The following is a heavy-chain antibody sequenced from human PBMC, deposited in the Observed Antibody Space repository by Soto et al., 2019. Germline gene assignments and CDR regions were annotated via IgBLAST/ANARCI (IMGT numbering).Heavy chain of an antibody. V-gene: IGHV2-5*02. Sequence: QITLKESGPTLVKPTQTLTLTCTFSGFSLSTSGVGVGWIRQPPGKALEWLALIYWDDDKRYSPSLKSRLTITKDTSKNQVVLTMTNMDPVDTATYYCAHFRGLWFGKPQLDYWGQGTLVTVSS. J-gene: IGHJ4*02. CDR1: GFSLSTSGVG. CDR3: AHFRGLWFGKPQLDY. CDR2: IYWDDDK. D-gene: IGHD3-10*01.